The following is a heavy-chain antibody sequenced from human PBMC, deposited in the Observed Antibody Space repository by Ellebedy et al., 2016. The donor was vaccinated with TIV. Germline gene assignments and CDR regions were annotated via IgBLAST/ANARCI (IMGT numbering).Heavy chain of an antibody. CDR1: GFTFSSYS. CDR2: ISSSSSYI. J-gene: IGHJ4*02. CDR3: ARVVYIRYSSSWFLDY. Sequence: GGSLRLXXAASGFTFSSYSMNWVRQAPGKGLEWVSSISSSSSYIYYADSVKGRFTISRDNAKNSLYLQMNSLRAEDTAVYYCARVVYIRYSSSWFLDYWGQGTLVTVSS. V-gene: IGHV3-21*01. D-gene: IGHD6-13*01.